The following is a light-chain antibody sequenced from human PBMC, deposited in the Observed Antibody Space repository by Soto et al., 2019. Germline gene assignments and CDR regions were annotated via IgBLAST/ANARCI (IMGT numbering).Light chain of an antibody. CDR2: DVS. V-gene: IGLV2-14*01. J-gene: IGLJ1*01. CDR1: SSDVGGYNY. CDR3: SSYRSGSTHDV. Sequence: QSALTQPASVSGSPGQSITISCTGTSSDVGGYNYVSWYQQHPDKASKVMIYDVSSLPSGVSNRFSGSKSGNTAFLTISGLQAEDEADYYCSSYRSGSTHDVFGTGTKVTVL.